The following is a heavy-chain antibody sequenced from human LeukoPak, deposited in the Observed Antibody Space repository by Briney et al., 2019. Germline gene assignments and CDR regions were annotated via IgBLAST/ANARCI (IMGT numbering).Heavy chain of an antibody. Sequence: SETLSLTCTVSGGSIGYYSWSWIRQPAGKGLEWIGRIFASGSTNYNPSLSSRVTISVDTSKNQFSLKLSSVTAADTAVYYCARHLSMVRGVDFDYWGQGTLVTVSS. J-gene: IGHJ4*02. CDR3: ARHLSMVRGVDFDY. D-gene: IGHD3-10*01. CDR1: GGSIGYYS. V-gene: IGHV4-4*07. CDR2: IFASGST.